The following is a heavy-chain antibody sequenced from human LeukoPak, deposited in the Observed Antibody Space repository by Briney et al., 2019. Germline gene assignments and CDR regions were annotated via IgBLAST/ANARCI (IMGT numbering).Heavy chain of an antibody. J-gene: IGHJ6*02. V-gene: IGHV4-31*03. CDR3: ARISAGRYGMDV. Sequence: PSETLSLTCTVSGGSVTSGGYYWSWIRQHPEKGLEWIGYVYYTGSTYYNPSLKSRVTISSDTSKNQFSPKVSSVTAADTAVYYCARISAGRYGMDVWGQGTTVTVSS. CDR1: GGSVTSGGYY. CDR2: VYYTGST. D-gene: IGHD6-6*01.